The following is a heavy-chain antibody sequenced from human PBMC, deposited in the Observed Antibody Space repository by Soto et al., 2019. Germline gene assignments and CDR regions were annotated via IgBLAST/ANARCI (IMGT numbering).Heavy chain of an antibody. CDR2: ISGSGGST. D-gene: IGHD3-9*01. V-gene: IGHV3-23*01. J-gene: IGHJ4*02. Sequence: EVQLLESGGGLVQPGGSLRLSCAASGFTFSSYAMSWVRQAPGKGLEWVSAISGSGGSTYYAYSVKGRFTISRDNSKNTLYLQMTSLRAEDTAVYYCAKTSHYYILTGYFQHYWGQGTLVTVSS. CDR3: AKTSHYYILTGYFQHY. CDR1: GFTFSSYA.